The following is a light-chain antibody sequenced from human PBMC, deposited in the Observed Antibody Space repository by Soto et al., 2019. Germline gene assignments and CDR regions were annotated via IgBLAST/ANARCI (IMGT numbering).Light chain of an antibody. CDR2: NAS. V-gene: IGKV3-11*01. CDR1: QSVSTF. Sequence: EIVFTESPATLSLSQGERAILSCRASQSVSTFLAWFQQKPGQPPRLLIYNASNRTTGIPARFSGSGSGTDFTLTISSLEPEDFAVYYCQQRGDWSPITFGQGTRRRL. CDR3: QQRGDWSPIT. J-gene: IGKJ5*01.